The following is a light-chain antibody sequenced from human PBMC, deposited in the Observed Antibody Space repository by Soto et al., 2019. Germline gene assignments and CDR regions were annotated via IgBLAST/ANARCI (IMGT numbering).Light chain of an antibody. CDR2: GAS. CDR3: QQSYSDIS. J-gene: IGKJ4*01. V-gene: IGKV1-39*01. Sequence: VRVTRSPSSLSSPAGLTVTITFRASQSINSYLNWFQQKPGGPPRLLIYGASTLDDGVPSRFSGSGSGADFTLTISGLQPEDFASYYCQQSYSDISFGRGTKVEIK. CDR1: QSINSY.